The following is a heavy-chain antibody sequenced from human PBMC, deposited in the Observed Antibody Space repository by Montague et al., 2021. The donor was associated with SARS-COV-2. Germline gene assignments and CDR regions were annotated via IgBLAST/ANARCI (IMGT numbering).Heavy chain of an antibody. V-gene: IGHV3-21*01. D-gene: IGHD4-11*01. CDR2: ISTSSSYI. Sequence: SLRLSCAASGFTFSSYFMNWVRQAPGKGLEWVSSISTSSSYIYYADSVKGRFTVSRDNAKNSLYLQMNSLRAEDTAVYYRARDAYSNYGEGNYFDYWGQGTLVTVSS. J-gene: IGHJ4*02. CDR3: ARDAYSNYGEGNYFDY. CDR1: GFTFSSYF.